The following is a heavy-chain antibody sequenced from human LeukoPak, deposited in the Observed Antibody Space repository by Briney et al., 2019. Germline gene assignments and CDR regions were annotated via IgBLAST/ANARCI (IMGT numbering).Heavy chain of an antibody. CDR1: GFTFSSYA. CDR2: ISGSGGST. CDR3: ACGSGSYLRPDY. Sequence: GGSLRLSCAASGFTFSSYAMSWVRQAPGKGLEWVSAISGSGGSTYYADSVKGRFTISRDNSKNTLYLQMNSLRAEDTAVYYCACGSGSYLRPDYWGQGTLVTVSS. V-gene: IGHV3-23*01. J-gene: IGHJ4*02. D-gene: IGHD3-10*01.